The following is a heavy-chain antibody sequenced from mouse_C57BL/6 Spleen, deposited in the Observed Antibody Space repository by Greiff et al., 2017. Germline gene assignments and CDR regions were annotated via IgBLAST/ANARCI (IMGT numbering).Heavy chain of an antibody. D-gene: IGHD2-3*01. CDR3: ARDDGYYVSFAY. Sequence: QVHVKQSGPGLVQPSQSLSITCTVSGFSLTSYGVHWVRQSPGKGLEWLGVIWRGGSTDYNAAFISRLSISKDNSKGQVFFRMNSLQADDTAIYYCARDDGYYVSFAYWGKGTLVTVSA. J-gene: IGHJ3*01. CDR1: GFSLTSYG. CDR2: IWRGGST. V-gene: IGHV2-2*01.